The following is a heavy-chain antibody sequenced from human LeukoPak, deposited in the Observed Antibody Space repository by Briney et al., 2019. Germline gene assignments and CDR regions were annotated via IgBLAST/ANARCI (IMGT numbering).Heavy chain of an antibody. D-gene: IGHD6-13*01. CDR2: MNPNSGNT. J-gene: IGHJ3*02. CDR3: ARGAAAAADAFDI. CDR1: GYTFTSYD. Sequence: RASVKVSCKASGYTFTSYDINWVRQATGQGLEWMGWMNPNSGNTGYAQKFQGRVTMTRNTSISTAYMELSSLRSEDTAVYSCARGAAAAADAFDIWGQGTMVTVSS. V-gene: IGHV1-8*01.